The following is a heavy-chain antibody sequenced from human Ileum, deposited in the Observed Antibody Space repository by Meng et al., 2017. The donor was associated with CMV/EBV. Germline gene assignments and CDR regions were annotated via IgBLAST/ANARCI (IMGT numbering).Heavy chain of an antibody. V-gene: IGHV3-20*03. CDR1: GFTFDDYG. J-gene: IGHJ4*02. D-gene: IGHD3-22*01. Sequence: SGFTFDDYGMIWVRQGPGKGLEWVSGINWNGGTTTYADSVMGRFTISRDNAKNSLHLQMNSLSAEDTAFYYCARGDYYDSSGYYSSWGQGTLVTVSS. CDR3: ARGDYYDSSGYYSS. CDR2: INWNGGTT.